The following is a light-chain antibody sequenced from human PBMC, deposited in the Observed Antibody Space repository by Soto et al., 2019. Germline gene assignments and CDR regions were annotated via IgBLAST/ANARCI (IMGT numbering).Light chain of an antibody. Sequence: DIQMTQSPSTLPASVGDRVTITCRASQSISNWLAWYQQKPGKAPELLIYDGSSLESGVPPRFSGSGSGTEFTLTISSLFPDDFATYYCQQYNSYSTFGQGTKVDI. CDR1: QSISNW. CDR3: QQYNSYST. V-gene: IGKV1-5*01. J-gene: IGKJ1*01. CDR2: DGS.